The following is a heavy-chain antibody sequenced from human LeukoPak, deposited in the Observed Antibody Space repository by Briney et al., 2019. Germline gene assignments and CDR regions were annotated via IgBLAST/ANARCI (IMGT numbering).Heavy chain of an antibody. J-gene: IGHJ5*01. CDR2: VYYSGTT. V-gene: IGHV4-59*08. D-gene: IGHD5-24*01. CDR1: GGSISSYY. CDR3: ARTSQLSWLDP. Sequence: SETLSLTCTVSGGSISSYYWSWVPQPPGKGLEWIGYVYYSGTTNYNPSLKSRVTISVDTSKNQFSLKLNSVTAADTAVYYCARTSQLSWLDPWGQGTLVTVSS.